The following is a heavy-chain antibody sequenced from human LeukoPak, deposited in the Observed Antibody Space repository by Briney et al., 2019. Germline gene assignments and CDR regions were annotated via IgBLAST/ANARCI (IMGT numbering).Heavy chain of an antibody. CDR3: TTAWGTTRYRYY. Sequence: GGSLRLSCAASGFQFTTAWMNWVRQAPGKGLEWVGRVKSKNDGEIRDYAAPVKGRFTISRDDSQSTLYLQMNSLQTEDTGVYYCTTAWGTTRYRYYWGQGTPVTVSS. J-gene: IGHJ4*02. CDR2: VKSKNDGEIR. D-gene: IGHD3-16*01. V-gene: IGHV3-15*01. CDR1: GFQFTTAW.